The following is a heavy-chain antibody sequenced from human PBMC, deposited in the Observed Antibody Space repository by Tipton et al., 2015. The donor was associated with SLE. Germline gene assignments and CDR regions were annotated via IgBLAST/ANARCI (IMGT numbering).Heavy chain of an antibody. CDR3: ARAQSAAAGFDS. J-gene: IGHJ4*02. V-gene: IGHV1-18*01. CDR2: VSAYTPNA. CDR1: GYTFTIYG. D-gene: IGHD6-13*01. Sequence: QVQLVQSGAEVKKPGASVEVSCKASGYTFTIYGISWVRQAPGQGLEWMGWVSAYTPNANYAQNLQGRVTMTTDTSTNTAYMELRSLRSDDTAVYYCARAQSAAAGFDSWGQGTLVTVSS.